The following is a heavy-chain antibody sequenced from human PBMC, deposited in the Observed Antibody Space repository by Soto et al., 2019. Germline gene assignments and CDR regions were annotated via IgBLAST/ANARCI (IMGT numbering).Heavy chain of an antibody. CDR2: ISAYNGNT. Sequence: ASVKVSCKASGYTFTSYGISWVRQAPGQGLEWMGWISAYNGNTNYAQKLQGRVTMTTDTSTSTAYMELRSLRSDDTAVYYCARTSEGLRFLEWFGSNYYYYMDVWGKGTTVTVSS. V-gene: IGHV1-18*01. J-gene: IGHJ6*03. CDR3: ARTSEGLRFLEWFGSNYYYYMDV. D-gene: IGHD3-3*01. CDR1: GYTFTSYG.